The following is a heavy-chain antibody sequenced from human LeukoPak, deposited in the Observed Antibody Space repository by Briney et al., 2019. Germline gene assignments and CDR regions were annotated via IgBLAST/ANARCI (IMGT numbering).Heavy chain of an antibody. CDR2: ISYDGSNK. Sequence: PGGSLRLSCAASGFTFSSYAMHWVRQAPGKGLEWVAVISYDGSNKYYADSVKGRFTISRDNSKNTLYLQMNSLRAEDTAVYYCAKDRDSYAYDYYHYGMDVWGQGTTVTVSS. CDR3: AKDRDSYAYDYYHYGMDV. J-gene: IGHJ6*02. CDR1: GFTFSSYA. V-gene: IGHV3-30-3*01. D-gene: IGHD5-18*01.